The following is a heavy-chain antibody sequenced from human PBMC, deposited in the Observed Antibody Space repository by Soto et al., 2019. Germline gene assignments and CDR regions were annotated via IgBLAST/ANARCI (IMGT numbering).Heavy chain of an antibody. CDR2: IYFSGAT. CDR1: GGSVSSGTYY. J-gene: IGHJ4*02. Sequence: SETLSLTCTVSGGSVSSGTYYWSWIRQPPGKGLEWIGYIYFSGATNNNPSLKSRVTISIDTSKNQFSLRLRSVTAADTAVYYCARHRRSSSWLDYWGQGSLVTVSS. D-gene: IGHD6-13*01. V-gene: IGHV4-61*01. CDR3: ARHRRSSSWLDY.